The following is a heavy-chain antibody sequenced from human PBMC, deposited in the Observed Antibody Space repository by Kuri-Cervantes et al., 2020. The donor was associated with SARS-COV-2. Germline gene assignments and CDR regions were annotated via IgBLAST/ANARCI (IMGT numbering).Heavy chain of an antibody. CDR2: ISSNGGST. J-gene: IGHJ4*01. V-gene: IGHV3-64*01. CDR1: GFTFSSYA. Sequence: GESLKISCAASGFTFSSYAMHWVRQAPGKGLEYVSAISSNGGSTYYANSVKGRFTISRDNSKNTLYLQMGSLRAEDMAVYYCARDSREYCSSTSCYAFAYWGHGTLVPVSS. CDR3: ARDSREYCSSTSCYAFAY. D-gene: IGHD2-2*01.